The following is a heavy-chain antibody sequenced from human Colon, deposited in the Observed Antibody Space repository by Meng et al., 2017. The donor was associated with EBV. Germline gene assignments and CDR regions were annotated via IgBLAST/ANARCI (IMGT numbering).Heavy chain of an antibody. CDR3: VRAPDY. Sequence: QLQVQGSGPGLVKPSETLSLTCTASDGFISTGTYYWGWIRQPPGKGLEWIGSTYYSGNTYYNPSLKSRLTLSVDKSKNQFSLKLSSVTAADTAMYYCVRAPDYWGPGTLVTVSS. CDR2: TYYSGNT. CDR1: DGFISTGTYY. V-gene: IGHV4-39*07. J-gene: IGHJ4*02.